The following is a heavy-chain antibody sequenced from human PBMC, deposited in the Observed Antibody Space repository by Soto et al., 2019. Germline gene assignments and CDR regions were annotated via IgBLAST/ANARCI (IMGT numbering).Heavy chain of an antibody. CDR1: GGNCSSNG. CDR2: IIPTFGTT. V-gene: IGHV1-69*01. Sequence: QVQLVQSGAEVKKPGSSVKVSCKAPGGNCSSNGIRWVRQAPGQGLEFMGGIIPTFGTTNYAHKFRCRVTITADESTGTAYMELSSLRSDDTAVYYCAGASDSTWYNWLDPWGQGTLVTVSS. J-gene: IGHJ5*02. CDR3: AGASDSTWYNWLDP. D-gene: IGHD5-18*01.